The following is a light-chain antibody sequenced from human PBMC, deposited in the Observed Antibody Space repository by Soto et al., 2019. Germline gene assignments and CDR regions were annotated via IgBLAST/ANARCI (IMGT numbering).Light chain of an antibody. CDR1: QSVYNN. V-gene: IGKV3D-15*01. Sequence: EVVMTQSPDTLSVSPGERATLSCRTSQSVYNNLAWYLQKPGQAPRLLISGASTRATGIPARFSGSGSGTEFTLTINSLQSEDFAVYYCQQYNSWPLTFGGGTKVEIK. CDR2: GAS. J-gene: IGKJ4*01. CDR3: QQYNSWPLT.